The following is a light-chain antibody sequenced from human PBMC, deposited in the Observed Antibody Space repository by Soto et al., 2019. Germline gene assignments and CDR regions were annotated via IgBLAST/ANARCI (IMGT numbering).Light chain of an antibody. J-gene: IGKJ4*01. CDR2: GAS. Sequence: DIPLTQSPSFLSASIGDRVTITCRASQGIRSVLVWYQQTPGKAPNLLISGASILRTGGPSRFSGSGSGTEFNLTISSQQPDEFATYYCQRLDTCPLALGGGTKVEI. CDR3: QRLDTCPLA. CDR1: QGIRSV. V-gene: IGKV1-9*01.